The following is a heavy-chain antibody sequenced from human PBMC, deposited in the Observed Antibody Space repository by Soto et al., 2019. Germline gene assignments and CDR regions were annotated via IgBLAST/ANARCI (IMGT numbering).Heavy chain of an antibody. V-gene: IGHV3-30-3*01. Sequence: QVQLVESGGGVVQPGRSLRLSCAASGFTFSSYAMHWVRQAPGKGLEWVALISYDGSNKYYADSVKGRFTISRDNSKNTLYLQMNSLRAEDTAVYYCARGPLWFGELFPYFDYWGQGTLVTVSS. CDR1: GFTFSSYA. J-gene: IGHJ4*02. CDR3: ARGPLWFGELFPYFDY. D-gene: IGHD3-10*01. CDR2: ISYDGSNK.